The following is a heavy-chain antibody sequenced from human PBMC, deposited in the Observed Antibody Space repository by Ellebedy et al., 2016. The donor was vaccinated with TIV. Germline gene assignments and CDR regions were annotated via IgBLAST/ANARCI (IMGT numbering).Heavy chain of an antibody. J-gene: IGHJ4*02. V-gene: IGHV3-30*03. CDR1: GFTFSSYG. D-gene: IGHD3-16*01. CDR3: ARDRGKNFDY. Sequence: GESLKISCAASGFTFSSYGMHWVRQAPGKGLEWVAVISYDGSNKYYADSVKGRFTISRDNAKNSLYLQMNSLRDEDTAVYYCARDRGKNFDYWGQGTLVGVSS. CDR2: ISYDGSNK.